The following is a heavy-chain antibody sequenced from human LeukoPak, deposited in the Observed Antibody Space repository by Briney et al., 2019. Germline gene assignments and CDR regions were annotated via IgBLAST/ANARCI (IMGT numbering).Heavy chain of an antibody. CDR1: GFTFSSYA. J-gene: IGHJ4*02. CDR2: IWYDGSNK. V-gene: IGHV3-33*08. CDR3: ARDLPYYYDSSGYFPLDY. Sequence: GRSLRLSCAASGFTFSSYAMHWVRQAPGKGLEWVAVIWYDGSNKYYADSVKGRFTISRDNSKNTLYLQMNSLRAEDTAVYYCARDLPYYYDSSGYFPLDYWGQGTLVTVSS. D-gene: IGHD3-22*01.